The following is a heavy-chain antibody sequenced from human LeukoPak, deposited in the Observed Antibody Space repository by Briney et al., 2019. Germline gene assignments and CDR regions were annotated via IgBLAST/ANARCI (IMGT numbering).Heavy chain of an antibody. V-gene: IGHV3-7*01. D-gene: IGHD3-10*01. CDR3: AKYSYGSGTSFDP. CDR2: IKQDGSEK. CDR1: GFIFSNYW. J-gene: IGHJ5*02. Sequence: GGSLRLSCAASGFIFSNYWMSWVRQAPGKGLEWVANIKQDGSEKSYVDSGKGRFTISRDNAKNSLYLQMNSLRAEDTAAYYCAKYSYGSGTSFDPWGQGTLVSVSS.